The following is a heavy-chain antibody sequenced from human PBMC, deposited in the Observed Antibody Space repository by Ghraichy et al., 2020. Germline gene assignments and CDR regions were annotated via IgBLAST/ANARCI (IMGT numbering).Heavy chain of an antibody. D-gene: IGHD3/OR15-3a*01. CDR3: ARGTGGIFDY. J-gene: IGHJ4*02. Sequence: SETLSLTCAVSGGSVSNSRAYSWLLRRSPSRLLEMRGSTYYRSTRYNDYAVSVKSRIIVKPDTYRNQCSMQLNSVTPEDNAVYDGARGTGGIFDYWGQATLVAVSS. CDR2: TYYRSTRYN. V-gene: IGHV6-1*01. CDR1: GGSVSNSRAY.